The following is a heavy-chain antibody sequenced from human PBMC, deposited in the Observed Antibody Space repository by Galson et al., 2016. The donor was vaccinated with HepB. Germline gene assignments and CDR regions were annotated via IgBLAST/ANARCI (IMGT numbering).Heavy chain of an antibody. CDR2: ISDDGSNK. CDR1: GFTFTTHT. Sequence: SLRLSCAASGFTFTTHTMNWVRQAPGKGLEWVAVISDDGSNKYYADSVKGRFTISRDNSKNTLYLQMNSLRAEDTAVFYCARDDFWTGPPSASFSFDYWGRGTLVTVSS. D-gene: IGHD3/OR15-3a*01. J-gene: IGHJ2*01. CDR3: ARDDFWTGPPSASFSFDY. V-gene: IGHV3-30-3*01.